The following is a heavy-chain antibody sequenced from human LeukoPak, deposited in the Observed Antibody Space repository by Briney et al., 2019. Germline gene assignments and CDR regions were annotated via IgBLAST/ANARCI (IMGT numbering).Heavy chain of an antibody. D-gene: IGHD3-16*02. CDR2: IYTSGST. CDR3: AREASVWGSYRAYFDY. V-gene: IGHV4-61*02. CDR1: GGSISSGSYY. J-gene: IGHJ4*02. Sequence: SETLSLTCTVSGGSISSGSYYWSWIRQPAGKGLEWIGRIYTSGSTNYNPSLKSRVTISVDTSKNQFSLKLSSVTAADTAVYYCAREASVWGSYRAYFDYWGQGTLVTVSS.